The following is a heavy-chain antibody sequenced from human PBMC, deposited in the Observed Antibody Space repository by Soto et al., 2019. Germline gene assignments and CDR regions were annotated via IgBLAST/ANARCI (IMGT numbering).Heavy chain of an antibody. Sequence: QVQLVQSGAEVKKPGASVKVSCKASGYIFPSYGVSWVRQAPGQGLEWVGWISAHDGSTNYAPKVQGRVTMITETSTNIAYRELRSLRSADTAVYSCARVGGNGWFADYWGQGTLVTVSS. CDR3: ARVGGNGWFADY. J-gene: IGHJ4*02. D-gene: IGHD6-19*01. V-gene: IGHV1-18*01. CDR1: GYIFPSYG. CDR2: ISAHDGST.